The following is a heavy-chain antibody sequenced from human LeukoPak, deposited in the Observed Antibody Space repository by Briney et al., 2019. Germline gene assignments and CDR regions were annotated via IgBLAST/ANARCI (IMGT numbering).Heavy chain of an antibody. CDR1: GYSISSGYY. Sequence: SETLSLTCTVSGYSISSGYYWGWIRQPPGKGLEWIGSIYHSGSTYYNPSLKSRVTISVDTSKNQFSLKLSSVTAADTAVYYCAVQLGYYYMDVWGKGTTVTVSS. D-gene: IGHD5-18*01. J-gene: IGHJ6*03. V-gene: IGHV4-38-2*02. CDR3: AVQLGYYYMDV. CDR2: IYHSGST.